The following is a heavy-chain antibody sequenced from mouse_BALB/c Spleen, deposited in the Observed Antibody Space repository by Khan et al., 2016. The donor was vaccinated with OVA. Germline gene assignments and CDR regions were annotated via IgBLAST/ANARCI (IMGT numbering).Heavy chain of an antibody. Sequence: EVELVESGGGLVKPGGSLKLSCAASGFTFSDYYMYWVRQTPEKRLEWVATISDGGSYTYYPDSVKGRFTISRDNAKNNLYLQMSSLKSEDTAMYYWAGAGYGGFAYWGQGTLVTVSA. V-gene: IGHV5-4*02. CDR3: AGAGYGGFAY. D-gene: IGHD1-1*02. CDR2: ISDGGSYT. J-gene: IGHJ3*01. CDR1: GFTFSDYY.